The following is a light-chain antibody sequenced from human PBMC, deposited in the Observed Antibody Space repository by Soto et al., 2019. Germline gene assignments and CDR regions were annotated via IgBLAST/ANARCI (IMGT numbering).Light chain of an antibody. CDR3: QQRNNWPEYT. CDR2: DAS. CDR1: QSVNTY. J-gene: IGKJ2*01. Sequence: IVLTQSPATLSLSPGERATLSCRASQSVNTYLAWYQQKPGQAPRLLIYDASSRATGIPVRFSGSGSGTDFTITISDLEPEEFAVYYCQQRNNWPEYTFGQGTMLEI. V-gene: IGKV3-11*01.